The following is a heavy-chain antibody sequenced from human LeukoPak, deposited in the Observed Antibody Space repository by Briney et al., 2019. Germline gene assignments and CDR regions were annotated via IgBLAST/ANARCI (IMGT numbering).Heavy chain of an antibody. D-gene: IGHD6-13*01. CDR1: GFTFSSYG. CDR2: ISYDGSNK. V-gene: IGHV3-30*18. Sequence: GRSLRLSCAASGFTFSSYGMHWVRQAPGKGLEWVAVISYDGSNKYYADSVKGRFTISRDNSKNTLFLQMNSLRAVDTAVYYCAKGRSSSWDYFDYWGQGTLVTVSS. J-gene: IGHJ4*02. CDR3: AKGRSSSWDYFDY.